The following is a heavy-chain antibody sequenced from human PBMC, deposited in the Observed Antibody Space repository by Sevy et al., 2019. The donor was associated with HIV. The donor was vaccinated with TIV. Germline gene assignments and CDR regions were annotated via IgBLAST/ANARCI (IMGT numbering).Heavy chain of an antibody. CDR3: ARDSVRYDSSGYYF. Sequence: GGSLRLSCAASGFTFSSYAMHWVRQAPGKGLEWVAVISYDGSNKYYANSVKGRFTISGDNAKNSLYLQMNSLRAEDTAVYYCARDSVRYDSSGYYFWGQGTLVTVSS. V-gene: IGHV3-30*04. CDR1: GFTFSSYA. CDR2: ISYDGSNK. D-gene: IGHD3-22*01. J-gene: IGHJ4*02.